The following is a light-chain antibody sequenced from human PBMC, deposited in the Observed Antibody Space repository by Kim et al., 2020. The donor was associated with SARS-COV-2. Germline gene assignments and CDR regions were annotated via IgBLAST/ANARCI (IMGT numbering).Light chain of an antibody. CDR3: QVWDNSDHWV. CDR1: SKS. CDR2: YDS. V-gene: IGLV3-21*04. Sequence: SYELTQPPSVSVAPGKTARSGSKSVDWYQQKPGQAPVVVIYYDSDRPSGIPERFSGSNSGNTATLTISRVEAGDEADYYCQVWDNSDHWVFGGGTQLTVL. J-gene: IGLJ3*02.